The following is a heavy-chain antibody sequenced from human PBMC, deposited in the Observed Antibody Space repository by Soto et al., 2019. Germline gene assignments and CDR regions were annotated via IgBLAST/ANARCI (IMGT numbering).Heavy chain of an antibody. CDR1: GCSIRSFY. J-gene: IGHJ4*02. Sequence: SETLSLTCTVSGCSIRSFYWSWIRQPPGKGLEWIGYIYYSGSTDYNPSLESRVAMSVDASKNQFSLRLSSVTAADTAVYYCARLIATGGVGYWGQGTLVTVS. V-gene: IGHV4-59*08. D-gene: IGHD3-22*01. CDR3: ARLIATGGVGY. CDR2: IYYSGST.